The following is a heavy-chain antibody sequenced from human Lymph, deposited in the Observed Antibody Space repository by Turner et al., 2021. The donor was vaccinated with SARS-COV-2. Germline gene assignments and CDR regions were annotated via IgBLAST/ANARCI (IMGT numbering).Heavy chain of an antibody. Sequence: EVQLVESGGGLIQPGGSVRLSWAASGFTVSSTYMSWVRQAPGKGLEWVSLIYSVGSTLYADSVKGRFTISRDNSKNTLYLQMNSLRADDTAVYYCARVLPYGDYFDFWGQGTLVTVSS. CDR1: GFTVSSTY. CDR2: IYSVGST. V-gene: IGHV3-53*01. J-gene: IGHJ4*02. CDR3: ARVLPYGDYFDF. D-gene: IGHD4-17*01.